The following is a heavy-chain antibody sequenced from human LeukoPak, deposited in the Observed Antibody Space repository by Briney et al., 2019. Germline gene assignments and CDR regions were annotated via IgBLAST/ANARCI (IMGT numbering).Heavy chain of an antibody. D-gene: IGHD3-3*01. J-gene: IGHJ4*02. V-gene: IGHV1-69*13. CDR1: GGTFSSYA. Sequence: VKVSCKASGGTFSSYAISWVRQAPGQGLEWMGGIIPIFGTANYAQKFQGRVTITTDESTSTAYMELSSLRSEDTAVYYCARDLSEYDFWSGPQDYWGQGTLVTVSS. CDR3: ARDLSEYDFWSGPQDY. CDR2: IIPIFGTA.